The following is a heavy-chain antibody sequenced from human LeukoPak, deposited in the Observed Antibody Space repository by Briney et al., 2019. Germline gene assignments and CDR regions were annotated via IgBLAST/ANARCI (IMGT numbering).Heavy chain of an antibody. Sequence: ASVKVSCKASGYTFTGYYMHWVRQAPGQGLEWMGWINPNSGGTNYAQKFQGRVTMTRDMSTSTVYMELSSLRSEDTAVYYCARDFSSYGINNDAFDIWGQGTMVTVSS. J-gene: IGHJ3*02. CDR1: GYTFTGYY. D-gene: IGHD5-18*01. CDR2: INPNSGGT. CDR3: ARDFSSYGINNDAFDI. V-gene: IGHV1-2*02.